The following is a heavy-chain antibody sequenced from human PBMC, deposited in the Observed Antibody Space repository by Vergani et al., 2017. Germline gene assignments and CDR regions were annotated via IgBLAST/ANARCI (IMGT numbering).Heavy chain of an antibody. V-gene: IGHV3-23*01. J-gene: IGHJ4*02. CDR3: AGPQGTSAYYYGGFDY. Sequence: EVQLLESGGGLVQPGGSLRLSCAASGFPFSTYAMTWVRPAPGKGLEWVSTISSDGGSTYYADSGKGRFTISRDNSKNTLSLQMNSLTAEDTAIYYCAGPQGTSAYYYGGFDYWGQGILVTVSS. CDR2: ISSDGGST. D-gene: IGHD3-22*01. CDR1: GFPFSTYA.